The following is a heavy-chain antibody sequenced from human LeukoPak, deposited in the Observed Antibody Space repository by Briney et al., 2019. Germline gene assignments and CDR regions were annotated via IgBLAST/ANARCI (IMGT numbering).Heavy chain of an antibody. J-gene: IGHJ4*02. V-gene: IGHV3-23*01. CDR3: AKSTMIVVVITLFDY. Sequence: GRSLRLSCAASGFTFSSYAMSWVRQAPGKGLEWVSAISGSGGSTYYADSVKGRFTISRDNSKNTLYLQMNSLRAEDTAVYYCAKSTMIVVVITLFDYWGQGTLVTVSS. D-gene: IGHD3-22*01. CDR2: ISGSGGST. CDR1: GFTFSSYA.